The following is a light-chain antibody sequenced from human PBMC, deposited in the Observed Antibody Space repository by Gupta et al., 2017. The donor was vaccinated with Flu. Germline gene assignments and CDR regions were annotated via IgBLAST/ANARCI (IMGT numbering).Light chain of an antibody. V-gene: IGLV3-25*02. CDR2: RDT. CDR3: QSADITGASRV. J-gene: IGLJ3*02. Sequence: NQLTQPPAILLSPGQTATITCSGEALSKQYVYWYRQRPGQAPVLLIYRDTERASGIPDRISGSSSGTRVTLTIRRVQTEDEADYYCQSADITGASRVFGGGT. CDR1: ALSKQY.